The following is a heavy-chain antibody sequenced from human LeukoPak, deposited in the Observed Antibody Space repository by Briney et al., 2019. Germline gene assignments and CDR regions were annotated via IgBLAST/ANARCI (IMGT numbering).Heavy chain of an antibody. J-gene: IGHJ6*02. Sequence: ASVKVSCKASGYTFTGYYMHWVRQAPGQGLEWMGWINPNSGGTNYAQKFQGRVTMTRDTSISTAYMELSRLRSDDTAVYYCAKIYDFWRNTYGMDVWGQGTTVTVSS. CDR1: GYTFTGYY. CDR2: INPNSGGT. CDR3: AKIYDFWRNTYGMDV. D-gene: IGHD3-3*01. V-gene: IGHV1-2*02.